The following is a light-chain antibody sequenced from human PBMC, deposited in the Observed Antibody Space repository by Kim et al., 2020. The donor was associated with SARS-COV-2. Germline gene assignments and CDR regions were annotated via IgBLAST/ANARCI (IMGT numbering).Light chain of an antibody. Sequence: EIVMTQSPATLPVSPGERATLSCRASQSVSSNLAWYQQKPGQAPRLLIYGASTRATGIPARFSGSGSGTEFTLTISSLQSEDFAVYYCQQYNNWPGTFGQGTKLEI. V-gene: IGKV3-15*01. CDR3: QQYNNWPGT. CDR2: GAS. J-gene: IGKJ2*02. CDR1: QSVSSN.